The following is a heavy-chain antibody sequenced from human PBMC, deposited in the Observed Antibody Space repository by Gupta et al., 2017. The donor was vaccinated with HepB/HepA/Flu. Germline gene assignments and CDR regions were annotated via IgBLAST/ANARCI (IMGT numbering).Heavy chain of an antibody. J-gene: IGHJ4*02. CDR2: INPTTGYT. CDR3: ARGLLYYYGSELSDY. D-gene: IGHD3-10*01. V-gene: IGHV1-3*01. CDR1: GYRFTSYA. Sequence: QVQLVQSGAVVKKPGASVKISCKGSGYRFTSYAIHWGRQSPGQRPEWMGWINPTTGYTKYSPDIQGRVTFTSDTSATIAYMDLSGLRSEDTAVYYCARGLLYYYGSELSDYWGQGTLVTVTS.